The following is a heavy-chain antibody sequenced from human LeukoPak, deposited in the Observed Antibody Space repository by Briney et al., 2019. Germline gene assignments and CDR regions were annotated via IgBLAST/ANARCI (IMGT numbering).Heavy chain of an antibody. J-gene: IGHJ4*02. CDR1: GGSISSYY. CDR3: ARDSQTTFFHY. Sequence: SETLSLTCTVSGGSISSYYWSWIRQPPGKGLEWIGYLYYSGSTDYNPSLKSRVTTSVDTSKNQFSLKLSSVTPADTAVYYCARDSQTTFFHYWGQGTLVTVSS. D-gene: IGHD4-11*01. CDR2: LYYSGST. V-gene: IGHV4-59*01.